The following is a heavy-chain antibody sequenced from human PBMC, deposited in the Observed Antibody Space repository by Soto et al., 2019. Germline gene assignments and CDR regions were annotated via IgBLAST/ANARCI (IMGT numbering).Heavy chain of an antibody. CDR2: IYYSGST. V-gene: IGHV4-31*03. CDR1: GGSISSGGYY. J-gene: IGHJ4*02. CDR3: ARDLTTTVVTY. Sequence: PSETLSLTCTVSGGSISSGGYYWSWIRQHPGKGLEWIGYIYYSGSTYYNPSPKSRVTISVDTSKNQFSLKLSSVTAADTAVYYCARDLTTTVVTYWGQGTLVTVSS. D-gene: IGHD4-17*01.